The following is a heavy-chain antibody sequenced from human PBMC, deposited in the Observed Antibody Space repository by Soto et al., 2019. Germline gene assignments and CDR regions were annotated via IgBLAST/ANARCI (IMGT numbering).Heavy chain of an antibody. Sequence: QVQVVESGAEVKKPGSSEKVSCKASGGTFSSYAISWVRQAPGQGLEWMGGIIPIFGTANYAQKFQGRVTITADESTSTAYMELSSLRSEDTAVYYCARDPSRATYGDSRGDYWGQGTLVTVSS. CDR2: IIPIFGTA. CDR1: GGTFSSYA. J-gene: IGHJ4*02. D-gene: IGHD4-17*01. CDR3: ARDPSRATYGDSRGDY. V-gene: IGHV1-69*01.